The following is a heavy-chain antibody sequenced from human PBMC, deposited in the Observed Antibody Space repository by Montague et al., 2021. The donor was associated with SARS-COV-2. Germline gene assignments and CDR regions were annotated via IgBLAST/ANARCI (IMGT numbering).Heavy chain of an antibody. CDR1: GFSLSTSGVG. CDR2: IYWDDDK. CDR3: ARYGDYGSWFDP. D-gene: IGHD4-17*01. Sequence: PALVKPTQTLMLTCTFSGFSLSTSGVGVGWIRQPPGKALEWLALIYWDDDKRYSPSLKSRSTISKDTTKNEVVLTVANMDPVDTATYYCARYGDYGSWFDPWGQGTLVTVSS. V-gene: IGHV2-5*02. J-gene: IGHJ5*02.